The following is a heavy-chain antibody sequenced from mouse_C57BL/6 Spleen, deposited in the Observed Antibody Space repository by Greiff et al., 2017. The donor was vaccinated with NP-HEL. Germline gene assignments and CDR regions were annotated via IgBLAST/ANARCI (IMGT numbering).Heavy chain of an antibody. CDR2: IDPSDSYT. CDR3: ARSTTVVPGRYFDV. V-gene: IGHV1-50*01. CDR1: GYTFTSYW. D-gene: IGHD1-1*01. J-gene: IGHJ1*03. Sequence: QVQLQQPGAELVKPGASVKLSCKASGYTFTSYWMQWVKQRPGQGLEWIGEIDPSDSYTNYNQKFKGKATLTVDTSSSTAYMQLSSLTSEDSAVYYCARSTTVVPGRYFDVWGTGTTVTVSS.